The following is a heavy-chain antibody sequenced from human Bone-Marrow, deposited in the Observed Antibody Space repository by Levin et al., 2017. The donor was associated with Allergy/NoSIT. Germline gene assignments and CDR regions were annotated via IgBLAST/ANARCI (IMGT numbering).Heavy chain of an antibody. V-gene: IGHV3-30*18. D-gene: IGHD3-10*01. CDR1: GFTFSSYG. CDR2: ISYDGSNK. J-gene: IGHJ4*02. Sequence: GGSLRLSCAASGFTFSSYGMHWVRQAPGKGLEWVAVISYDGSNKYYADSVKGRFTISRDNSKNTLYLQMNSLRAEDTAVYYCAKDILSSRGYFDYWGQGTLVTVSS. CDR3: AKDILSSRGYFDY.